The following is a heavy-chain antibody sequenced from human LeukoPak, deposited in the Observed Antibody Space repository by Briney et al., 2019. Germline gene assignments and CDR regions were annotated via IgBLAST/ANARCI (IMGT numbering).Heavy chain of an antibody. V-gene: IGHV3-48*03. Sequence: RGSLRLSCAASGFTFSSYEMNWVRQAPGKGLEWVSYISSSGSTIYYADSVKGRFTISRDNAKNSLYLQMNSLRAEDTAVYYCAKEGGDYQVWGAFDIWGQGSVFTASS. CDR1: GFTFSSYE. D-gene: IGHD4-17*01. J-gene: IGHJ3*02. CDR3: AKEGGDYQVWGAFDI. CDR2: ISSSGSTI.